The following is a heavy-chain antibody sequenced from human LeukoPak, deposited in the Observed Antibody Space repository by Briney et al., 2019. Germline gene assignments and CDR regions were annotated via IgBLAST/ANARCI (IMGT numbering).Heavy chain of an antibody. J-gene: IGHJ4*02. D-gene: IGHD3-22*01. Sequence: PSETLSLTCAVYGGSFSGYYWSWIRQPPGKGLEWIGEINHSGSTNYNPSLKSRVTISVDTSKNQFSLKLSSVTAADTAVYYCASLDSSGYYSFDYWGQGTLVTVSS. V-gene: IGHV4-34*01. CDR1: GGSFSGYY. CDR2: INHSGST. CDR3: ASLDSSGYYSFDY.